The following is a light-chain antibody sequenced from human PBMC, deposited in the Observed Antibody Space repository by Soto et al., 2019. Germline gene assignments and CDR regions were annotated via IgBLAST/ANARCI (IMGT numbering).Light chain of an antibody. CDR3: QQYRSYPYT. V-gene: IGKV1-13*02. J-gene: IGKJ2*01. CDR2: DAS. CDR1: QSISSY. Sequence: IQMTQSPSSLSASVGDRVTITCRASQSISSYLNWYQQKPGKAPNLLIYDASSLERGVPSRFSGSGSGTDFTLTISSLQPDDSATYYCQQYRSYPYTFGQGTKLEIK.